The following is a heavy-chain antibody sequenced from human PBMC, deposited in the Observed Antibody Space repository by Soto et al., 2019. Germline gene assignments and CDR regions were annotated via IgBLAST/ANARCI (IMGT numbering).Heavy chain of an antibody. CDR3: ARRICSGGSCYSGDAEYFRH. CDR1: GFTFSSYS. V-gene: IGHV3-21*01. Sequence: EVQLVESGGGLVKPGGSLRLSCAASGFTFSSYSMNWVRQAPGKGLEWVSSISSSSSYIYYADSVKGRFTISRDNAKNSLYLQMNSLRAEDKALYYCARRICSGGSCYSGDAEYFRHCGQGTLVTVSS. D-gene: IGHD2-15*01. J-gene: IGHJ1*01. CDR2: ISSSSSYI.